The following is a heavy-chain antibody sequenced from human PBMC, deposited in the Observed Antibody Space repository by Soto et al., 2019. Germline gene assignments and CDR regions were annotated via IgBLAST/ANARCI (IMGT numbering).Heavy chain of an antibody. D-gene: IGHD6-6*01. CDR1: GYIFTRYW. J-gene: IGHJ3*01. CDR3: ARPRISTSSDDFDV. CDR2: IYPGDSDT. Sequence: GESLKISCKGSGYIFTRYWIGWVRQMPGKGLEWMGMIYPGDSDTRYRPSFQGQVTISADKSISTAYLQWGSLKASDTAMYYCARPRISTSSDDFDVWGQGTMVTVS. V-gene: IGHV5-51*01.